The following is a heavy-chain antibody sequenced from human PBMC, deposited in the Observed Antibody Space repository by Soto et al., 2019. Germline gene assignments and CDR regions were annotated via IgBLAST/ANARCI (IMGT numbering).Heavy chain of an antibody. D-gene: IGHD3-3*01. CDR2: ISRDGSNE. CDR3: ARDPGGHYDFWSCYFDY. CDR1: GFTFKGYA. J-gene: IGHJ4*02. Sequence: GGSLRLSCAASGFTFKGYAMHWVRQTPGRGLEWLAVISRDGSNEYYTDSVQGRFTISRDNSKNALSLQMNSLRPEDTAVYYCARDPGGHYDFWSCYFDYWGQGTVVTVSS. V-gene: IGHV3-30*04.